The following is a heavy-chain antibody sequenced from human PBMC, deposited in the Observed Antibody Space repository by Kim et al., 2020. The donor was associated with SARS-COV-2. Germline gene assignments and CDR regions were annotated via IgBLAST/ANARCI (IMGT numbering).Heavy chain of an antibody. CDR2: INVDTGNT. V-gene: IGHV1-3*01. J-gene: IGHJ6*04. Sequence: ASVKVSCKASGYTFTRYPMHWVRQAPGQRLEWLGWINVDTGNTEYSQKVQDRVTITRDTSASTAYMELSSLRSEDTAVYYCARDSWFGERVLSDNGMDVWGEGTAVSVSS. CDR3: ARDSWFGERVLSDNGMDV. D-gene: IGHD3-10*01. CDR1: GYTFTRYP.